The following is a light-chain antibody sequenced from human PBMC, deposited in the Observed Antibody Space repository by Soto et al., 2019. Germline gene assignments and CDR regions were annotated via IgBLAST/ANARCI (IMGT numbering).Light chain of an antibody. CDR2: LGS. CDR1: QSLMHSNGATN. CDR3: MQALQTIT. Sequence: EIVMTQSPLSLPVTPGEPSSISCRYSQSLMHSNGATNLDWYLHKPGQSPQLLIYLGSNRAYGVPDRFSGSASGTYFTLKISGVEAEDVGVEYCMQALQTITVGQGTRLEIK. J-gene: IGKJ5*01. V-gene: IGKV2-28*01.